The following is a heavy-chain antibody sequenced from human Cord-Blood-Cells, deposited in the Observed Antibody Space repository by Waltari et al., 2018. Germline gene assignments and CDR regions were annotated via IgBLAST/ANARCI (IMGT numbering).Heavy chain of an antibody. J-gene: IGHJ4*02. V-gene: IGHV1-69*01. CDR1: GGTFSSYA. D-gene: IGHD2-15*01. CDR2: IIPIFGTA. CDR3: ARARDFYCSGGSCYFDY. Sequence: QVQLVQSGAEVKKPGSSVKVSCKASGGTFSSYAISWVRQAPAQGLEWMGGIIPIFGTANYAQKFQGRVTITADESTSTAYMELSSLRSEDTAVYYCARARDFYCSGGSCYFDYWGQGTLVTVSS.